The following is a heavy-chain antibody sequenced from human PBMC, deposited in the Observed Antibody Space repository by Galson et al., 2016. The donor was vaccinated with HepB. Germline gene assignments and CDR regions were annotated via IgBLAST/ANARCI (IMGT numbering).Heavy chain of an antibody. Sequence: SVKVSCKASGYSLSLYGISWVRQAPGQGLEWMGWISAYTGNTDYAQKFQGRVTMATDTSTTTVYMELRSLRSDDTDLYYCARVDYYDSSGYYAHWGQGSQVTVSA. CDR2: ISAYTGNT. CDR1: GYSLSLYG. J-gene: IGHJ4*02. CDR3: ARVDYYDSSGYYAH. V-gene: IGHV1-18*01. D-gene: IGHD3-22*01.